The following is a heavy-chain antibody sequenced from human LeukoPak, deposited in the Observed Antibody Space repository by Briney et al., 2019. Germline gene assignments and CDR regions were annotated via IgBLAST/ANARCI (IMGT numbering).Heavy chain of an antibody. J-gene: IGHJ4*02. CDR1: GYTFTTYY. V-gene: IGHV1-46*01. Sequence: ASVKVSCKASGYTFTTYYVHWVRQAPGQGLEWMGIINPSGGSTTYAQKFRGRLTMTRDMSTSTVYMELSSLRSEDTAVYYCAXXXXXXYNLLTGKRYFDYWGQGTLLTVSS. CDR3: AXXXXXXYNLLTGKRYFDY. CDR2: INPSGGST. D-gene: IGHD3-9*01.